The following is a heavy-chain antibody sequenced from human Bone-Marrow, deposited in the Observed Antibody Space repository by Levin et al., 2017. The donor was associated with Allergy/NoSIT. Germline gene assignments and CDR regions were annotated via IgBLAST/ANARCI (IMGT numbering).Heavy chain of an antibody. J-gene: IGHJ6*02. CDR1: DGSISSDS. D-gene: IGHD3-3*01. CDR2: IYNSGNI. Sequence: PSETLSLTCTVSDGSISSDSWTWIRQPPGMRLEWIGYIYNSGNINYNPSLRSRVTISGDTSKNQFSLKLSSVTAADTAVYYCARLRGGYYYYYGMDVWGQGTTVTVSS. CDR3: ARLRGGYYYYYGMDV. V-gene: IGHV4-59*01.